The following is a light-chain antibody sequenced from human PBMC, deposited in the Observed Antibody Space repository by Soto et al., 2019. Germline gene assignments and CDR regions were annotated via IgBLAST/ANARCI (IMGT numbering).Light chain of an antibody. Sequence: DIVMTQSTLSLPVTTGESASISCRSSHSLLHSNGLIYLDWYQQKPGQAPRLLIFGASIRDTGIPDRFSGSGSGTDFTLTISRLESEDFAVYYCQQYGGSPGTFGQGTKVDIK. J-gene: IGKJ1*01. CDR2: GAS. CDR3: QQYGGSPGT. V-gene: IGKV3-20*01. CDR1: HSLLHSNGLIY.